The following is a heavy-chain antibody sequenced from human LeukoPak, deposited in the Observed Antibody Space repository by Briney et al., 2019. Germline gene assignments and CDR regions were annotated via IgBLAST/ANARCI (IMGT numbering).Heavy chain of an antibody. D-gene: IGHD3-9*01. CDR2: IIPIFGTA. CDR3: AIPNYDILTGPDLYYFDY. V-gene: IGHV1-69*13. CDR1: GGTFSSYA. J-gene: IGHJ4*02. Sequence: PVKVSCKASGGTFSSYAISWVRQAPGQGLEWMGGIIPIFGTANYAQKFQGRVTITADESTSTAYMELSSLRSEDTAVYYCAIPNYDILTGPDLYYFDYWGQGTLVTVSS.